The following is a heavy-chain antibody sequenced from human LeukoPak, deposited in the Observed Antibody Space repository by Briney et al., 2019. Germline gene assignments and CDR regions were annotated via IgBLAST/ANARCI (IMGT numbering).Heavy chain of an antibody. J-gene: IGHJ4*02. Sequence: GASVKVSCKASGYTFTGYYMHWVRQAPGQGLEWMGWINPNSGGTNYAQKFQGRVTMTRDTSISTAYMELSRLRSDDTAVYYCARRDSSGYYFKDMDYWGQGTLVTVSS. CDR1: GYTFTGYY. CDR2: INPNSGGT. D-gene: IGHD3-22*01. CDR3: ARRDSSGYYFKDMDY. V-gene: IGHV1-2*02.